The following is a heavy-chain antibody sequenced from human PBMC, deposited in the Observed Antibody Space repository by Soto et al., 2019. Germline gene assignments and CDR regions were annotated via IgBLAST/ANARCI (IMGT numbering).Heavy chain of an antibody. D-gene: IGHD3-10*01. J-gene: IGHJ4*02. CDR3: AKGGLYGSGTYLSDY. CDR1: GLTFTSYA. CDR2: ISGSGAST. V-gene: IGHV3-23*01. Sequence: EVQLLESGGGLVQPGGSLRLSCAASGLTFTSYAMSWVRQGPGKGLEWVSAISGSGASTYYADSVKGRFTITRDNSKNTLDLQMNSVRAEDTAVYYCAKGGLYGSGTYLSDYWGQGTLVTVSS.